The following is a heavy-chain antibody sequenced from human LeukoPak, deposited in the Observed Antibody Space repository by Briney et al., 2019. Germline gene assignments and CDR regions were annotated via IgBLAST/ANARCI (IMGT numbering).Heavy chain of an antibody. J-gene: IGHJ3*02. CDR2: ISGSGGST. CDR1: GFTFSSYA. CDR3: AKDSRRSKYCSSTSCYGVNAFDI. D-gene: IGHD2-2*01. V-gene: IGHV3-23*01. Sequence: GGSLRLSCAASGFTFSSYAMSWVRQAPGKGLEWVSAISGSGGSTYYADSVKGRFTISRDNSKNTLYLQMNSLRAEDTAVYYCAKDSRRSKYCSSTSCYGVNAFDIWGQGTMVTVSS.